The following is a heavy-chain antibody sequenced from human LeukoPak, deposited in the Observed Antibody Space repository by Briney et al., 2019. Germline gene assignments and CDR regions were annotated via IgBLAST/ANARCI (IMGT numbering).Heavy chain of an antibody. J-gene: IGHJ4*02. CDR2: IRYDGSNK. CDR1: GFTFSTYG. D-gene: IGHD2-15*01. Sequence: GGPLRLSCAASGFTFSTYGMHWARQAPGKGLEWVAFIRYDGSNKYYADSVKGRFTISRDNSKNTLYLQMNSLRAEDTAVYYCAVMVADFDYWGQGTLVTVSS. CDR3: AVMVADFDY. V-gene: IGHV3-30*02.